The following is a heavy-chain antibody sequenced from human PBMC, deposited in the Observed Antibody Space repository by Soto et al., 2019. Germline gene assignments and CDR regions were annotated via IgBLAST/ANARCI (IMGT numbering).Heavy chain of an antibody. CDR2: INPSGGST. J-gene: IGHJ3*02. V-gene: IGHV1-46*01. Sequence: ASVKVSCKASGYTFISRYIHWVRQAPGQGLEWTGIINPSGGSTTYAQKFQGRVTMTRDTSTSTVYMELSSPRSEDTAVYYCARGGSGSTSSPEAFDIWGQGTLVTVSS. CDR3: ARGGSGSTSSPEAFDI. D-gene: IGHD2-2*01. CDR1: GYTFISRY.